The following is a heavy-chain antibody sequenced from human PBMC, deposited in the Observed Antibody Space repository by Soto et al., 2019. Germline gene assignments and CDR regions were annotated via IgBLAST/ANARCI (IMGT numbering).Heavy chain of an antibody. CDR3: ARDRYSSGWYDGAFDY. Sequence: QVQLVQSGAEVKKPGSSVKVSCKASGGTVSSYAISWVRQAPGQGLEWMGGIIPIFGTAKYAQKCQGRGTITADEATSTAYMERSSLRSEDTAVYYCARDRYSSGWYDGAFDYWGQGTLVTVSS. CDR1: GGTVSSYA. J-gene: IGHJ4*02. D-gene: IGHD6-19*01. V-gene: IGHV1-69*12. CDR2: IIPIFGTA.